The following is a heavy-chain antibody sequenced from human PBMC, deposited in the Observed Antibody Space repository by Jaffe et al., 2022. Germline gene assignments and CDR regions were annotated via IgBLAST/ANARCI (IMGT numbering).Heavy chain of an antibody. Sequence: QVQLQESGPGLVKPSETLSLTCAVSGYSISSGYYWGWIRQPPGKGLEWIGSIYHSGSTYYNPSLKSRVTISVDTSKNQFSLKLSSVTAADTAVYYCARTTYYDYVWGSYRFDYWGQGTLVTVSS. V-gene: IGHV4-38-2*01. J-gene: IGHJ4*02. D-gene: IGHD3-16*02. CDR2: IYHSGST. CDR3: ARTTYYDYVWGSYRFDY. CDR1: GYSISSGYY.